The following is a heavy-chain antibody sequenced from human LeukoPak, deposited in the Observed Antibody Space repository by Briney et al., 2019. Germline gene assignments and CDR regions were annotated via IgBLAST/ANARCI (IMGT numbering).Heavy chain of an antibody. J-gene: IGHJ4*02. D-gene: IGHD2-2*01. CDR2: ISSSSSTI. CDR1: GFTFSSYG. CDR3: ARDREGDIVVVPAAKGAPLDY. Sequence: PGGSLRLSCAASGFTFSSYGMHWVRQAPGKGLEWVSYISSSSSTIYYADSVKGRFTISRDNAKNSLYLQMNSLRAEDTAVYYCARDREGDIVVVPAAKGAPLDYWGQGTLVTVSS. V-gene: IGHV3-48*04.